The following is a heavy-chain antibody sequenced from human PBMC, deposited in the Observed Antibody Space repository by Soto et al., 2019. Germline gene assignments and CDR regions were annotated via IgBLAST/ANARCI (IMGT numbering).Heavy chain of an antibody. CDR1: GFTLSGYA. V-gene: IGHV3-64*01. Sequence: GSLRLSCAASGFTLSGYAMDWVRQAPGKGLEYVSGISSNGVGTYYANYVQGRFTISRDNSKNTVYLQMGSLRPEDMAVYYCARRARPDFYYMDVWGKGTTVTVSS. CDR3: ARRARPDFYYMDV. CDR2: ISSNGVGT. D-gene: IGHD6-6*01. J-gene: IGHJ6*03.